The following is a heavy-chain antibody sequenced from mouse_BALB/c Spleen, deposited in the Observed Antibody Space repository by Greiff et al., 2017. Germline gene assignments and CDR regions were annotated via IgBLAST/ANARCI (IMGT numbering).Heavy chain of an antibody. CDR1: GYTFSSYW. Sequence: QVQLKQSGAELMKPGASVKISCKATGYTFSSYWIEWVKQRPGHGLEWIGEILPGSGSTNYNEKFKGKATFTANTSSNTAYMQLSSLTSEDSAVYYCARLARARDAMDYWGQGTSVTVSS. CDR2: ILPGSGST. D-gene: IGHD3-1*01. CDR3: ARLARARDAMDY. V-gene: IGHV1-9*01. J-gene: IGHJ4*01.